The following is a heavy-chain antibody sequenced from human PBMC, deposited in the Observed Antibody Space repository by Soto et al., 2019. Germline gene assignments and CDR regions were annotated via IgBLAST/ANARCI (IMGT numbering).Heavy chain of an antibody. J-gene: IGHJ4*02. V-gene: IGHV3-74*01. CDR3: ARWFTYRNFDYFDY. CDR2: INSDGSST. Sequence: EVQLVESGGGLVQTGGSLRLSCAASGFTFSSDWMHWVRQAPGKGLVWVSRINSDGSSTTYADSVKGRFTISRDNAKNTLYLQVNSLRAEDTAVYYCARWFTYRNFDYFDYWGQGTQVTVSS. D-gene: IGHD3-10*01. CDR1: GFTFSSDW.